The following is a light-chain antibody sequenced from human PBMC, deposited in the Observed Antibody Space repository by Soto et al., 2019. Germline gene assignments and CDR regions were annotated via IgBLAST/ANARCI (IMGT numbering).Light chain of an antibody. CDR2: EVI. V-gene: IGLV2-23*02. J-gene: IGLJ2*01. Sequence: QSALTQPASVSGSPGQSITISCTGTSSDVGSYNLVSWYQQHPGKAPKVIIYEVIKRPSGVSNRFSGSKSGNTASLTISGLHAEDEAHYYCCSYAGSTTLVFGGGTKLTVL. CDR3: CSYAGSTTLV. CDR1: SSDVGSYNL.